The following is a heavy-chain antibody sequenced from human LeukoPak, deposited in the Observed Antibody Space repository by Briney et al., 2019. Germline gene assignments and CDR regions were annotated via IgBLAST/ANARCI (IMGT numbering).Heavy chain of an antibody. D-gene: IGHD3-3*01. CDR3: ARDPTTLTIFGNYYYMDV. CDR1: GGSISSGSYY. V-gene: IGHV4-61*02. Sequence: PSETLSLTCTVSGGSISSGSYYWSWIRRPAGMGLEWIGRINTSGSTNYNPSLKSRVIISVDTSENQFSLKLSSVTAADTAVYYCARDPTTLTIFGNYYYMDVWGKGTTVTVSS. J-gene: IGHJ6*03. CDR2: INTSGST.